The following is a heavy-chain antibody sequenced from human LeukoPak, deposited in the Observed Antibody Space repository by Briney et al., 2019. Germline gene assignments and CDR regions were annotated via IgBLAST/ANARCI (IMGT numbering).Heavy chain of an antibody. CDR1: GGSISSGSYY. CDR2: MNHSGST. D-gene: IGHD3-22*01. V-gene: IGHV4-39*07. CDR3: ARAVDYYDSSGKGLFDY. J-gene: IGHJ4*02. Sequence: SETLSLTCTVSGGSISSGSYYWSWIRQPPGKGLEWIGEMNHSGSTNYNPSLKSRVTISVDTSKNQFSLKLSSVTAADTAVYYCARAVDYYDSSGKGLFDYWGQGTLVTVSS.